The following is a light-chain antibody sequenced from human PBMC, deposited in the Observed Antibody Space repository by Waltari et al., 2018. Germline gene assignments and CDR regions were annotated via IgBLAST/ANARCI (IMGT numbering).Light chain of an antibody. CDR1: TGVVTIVHF. CDR3: LLFYGGAYV. Sequence: QTVVTQEPSLTVSPGGTVTLTCSSSTGVVTIVHFPTWFQQKPGPPPRSLIYSIDNKHSWTPARFSGSLIGGKAALTLSGVQPEDEADYYCLLFYGGAYVFGTGTKVTVL. J-gene: IGLJ1*01. V-gene: IGLV7-43*01. CDR2: SID.